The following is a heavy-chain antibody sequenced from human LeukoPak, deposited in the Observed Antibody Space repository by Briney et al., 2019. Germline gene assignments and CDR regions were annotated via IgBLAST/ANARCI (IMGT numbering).Heavy chain of an antibody. CDR3: ARRYYYNLGSFPFDF. J-gene: IGHJ4*02. CDR1: GGPFSGYF. Sequence: PSETLSLTCAVSGGPFSGYFWSWIRQSSGKGLECSGEIHNSGTTNYNPSLNSRVTISEDTSKNQFYLNLSSVTAADRAVYYCARRYYYNLGSFPFDFWGQGTLVTVSS. D-gene: IGHD3-10*01. V-gene: IGHV4-34*01. CDR2: IHNSGTT.